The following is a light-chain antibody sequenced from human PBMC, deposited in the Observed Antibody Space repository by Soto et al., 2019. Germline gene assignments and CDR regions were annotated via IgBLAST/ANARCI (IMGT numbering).Light chain of an antibody. CDR2: GAS. V-gene: IGKV3-15*01. Sequence: ETVMTQSPATLSVSPGRRATLSCRASQSISDTLAWYQQKPGQAPRLLIHGASTRATGFPARFSGSGSGTDFTLTISSLQSEDFAVYYCQQYNNWPWTFGQGTKVDIK. J-gene: IGKJ1*01. CDR1: QSISDT. CDR3: QQYNNWPWT.